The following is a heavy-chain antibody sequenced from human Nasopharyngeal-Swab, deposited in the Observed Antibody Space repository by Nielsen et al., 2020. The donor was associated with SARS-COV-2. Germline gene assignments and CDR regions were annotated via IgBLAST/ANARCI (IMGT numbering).Heavy chain of an antibody. Sequence: WVRQAPGQGLEWMGGIIPSSGTANYAQKFQGRVTITADESSSIVYMEVSGLRSEDSAVYYCAREEGYSGGWYFRYWGQGTRVTVSS. CDR2: IIPSSGTA. J-gene: IGHJ4*02. CDR3: AREEGYSGGWYFRY. V-gene: IGHV1-69*01. D-gene: IGHD6-13*01.